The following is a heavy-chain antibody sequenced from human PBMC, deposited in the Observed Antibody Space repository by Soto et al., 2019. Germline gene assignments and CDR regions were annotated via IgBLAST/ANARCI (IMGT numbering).Heavy chain of an antibody. J-gene: IGHJ4*02. CDR2: ISYDGSNK. CDR1: GFTFSSYG. Sequence: PGGSLRLSCAASGFTFSSYGMHWVRQAPGKGLEWVAVISYDGSNKYYADSVKGRFTISRDNSKNTLYLQMNSLRAEDTAVYYCAKDQYYYDSSGPIDYWGQGT. CDR3: AKDQYYYDSSGPIDY. D-gene: IGHD3-22*01. V-gene: IGHV3-30*18.